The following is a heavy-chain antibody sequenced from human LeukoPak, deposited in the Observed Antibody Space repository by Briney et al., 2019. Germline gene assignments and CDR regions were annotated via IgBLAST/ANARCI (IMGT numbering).Heavy chain of an antibody. CDR2: FDPEDGET. D-gene: IGHD4-17*01. Sequence: ASVKVSCKVSGYTLTELSMHWVRQAPGKGLEWMGGFDPEDGETIYTQKFQGRVTMTEDTSTDTAYMELSSLSSEDTAVYYCATRTMFNYGDYAFDIWGQGTMVTVSS. CDR3: ATRTMFNYGDYAFDI. J-gene: IGHJ3*02. CDR1: GYTLTELS. V-gene: IGHV1-24*01.